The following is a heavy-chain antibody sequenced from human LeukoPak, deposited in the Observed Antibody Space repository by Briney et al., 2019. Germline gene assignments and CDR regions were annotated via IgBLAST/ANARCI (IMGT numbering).Heavy chain of an antibody. CDR1: GGTFSSYA. CDR3: ARDNSVGDTARWFDP. Sequence: GSSVKVTCKASGGTFSSYAISWVRQAPGQGLEWMGGIIPIFGTANYAQKFQGRVTITADKSTSTAYMELSSLRSEDTAVYYCARDNSVGDTARWFDPWGQGTLVTVSS. V-gene: IGHV1-69*06. J-gene: IGHJ5*02. CDR2: IIPIFGTA. D-gene: IGHD1-26*01.